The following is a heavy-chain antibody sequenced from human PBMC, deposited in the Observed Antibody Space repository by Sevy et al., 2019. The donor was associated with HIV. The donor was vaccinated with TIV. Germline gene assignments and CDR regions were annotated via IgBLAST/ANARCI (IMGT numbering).Heavy chain of an antibody. CDR3: TFSSDYYKYGWDV. V-gene: IGHV3-73*01. CDR1: GFTFSDAA. J-gene: IGHJ6*02. D-gene: IGHD6-6*01. Sequence: GGSLSLSCAASGFTFSDAAMHWVRQASGKGLEWLDRMRSKANTFATACAAPAKGRFTISRDDSKNTAYLHMSSLRTEDTAIYYCTFSSDYYKYGWDVWGQGTTVTVSS. CDR2: MRSKANTFAT.